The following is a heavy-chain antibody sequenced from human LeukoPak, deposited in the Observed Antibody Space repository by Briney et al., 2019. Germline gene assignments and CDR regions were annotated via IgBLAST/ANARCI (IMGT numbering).Heavy chain of an antibody. CDR2: ISAYNGNT. J-gene: IGHJ4*02. CDR1: GYTFTSYG. V-gene: IGHV1-18*01. CDR3: ATAAGAAAGTGIDY. Sequence: ASVKVSCKASGYTFTSYGISWVRQAPGQGLEWMGWISAYNGNTNYAQKLQGRVTMTTDTSTSTAYMELRSLRSDNTAVYYCATAAGAAAGTGIDYWGQGTLVTVSS. D-gene: IGHD6-13*01.